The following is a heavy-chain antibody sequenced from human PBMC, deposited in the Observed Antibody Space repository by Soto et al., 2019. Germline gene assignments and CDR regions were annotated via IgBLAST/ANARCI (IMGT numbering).Heavy chain of an antibody. Sequence: PSETLSLTFAVYGRSFSGYYWSWIRQPPGKGLEWIGEINHSGSTNYNPSLKSRVTISVDTSKNQFSLKLSSVTAADTAVYYCARYPIFGVVITAFDIWGQGTMVTVSS. CDR1: GRSFSGYY. CDR3: ARYPIFGVVITAFDI. CDR2: INHSGST. J-gene: IGHJ3*02. V-gene: IGHV4-34*01. D-gene: IGHD3-3*02.